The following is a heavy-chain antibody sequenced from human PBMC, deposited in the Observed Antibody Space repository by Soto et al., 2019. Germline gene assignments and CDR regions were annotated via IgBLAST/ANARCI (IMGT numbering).Heavy chain of an antibody. V-gene: IGHV3-23*01. D-gene: IGHD3-3*01. Sequence: GGSLRLSCAASGFTFSSYAMSWVRQAPGKGLEWVSAISGSGGSTYYADSVKGRFTISRDNSKNTLYLQMNSLRAEDTAVYYCAKDHTPNTIFGVVIGWFDPWGQGTLVTVSS. J-gene: IGHJ5*02. CDR3: AKDHTPNTIFGVVIGWFDP. CDR1: GFTFSSYA. CDR2: ISGSGGST.